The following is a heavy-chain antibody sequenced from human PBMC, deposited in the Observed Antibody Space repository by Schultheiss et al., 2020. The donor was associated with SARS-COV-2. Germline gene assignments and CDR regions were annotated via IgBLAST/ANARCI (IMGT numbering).Heavy chain of an antibody. J-gene: IGHJ4*02. D-gene: IGHD6-19*01. Sequence: SETLSLTCAVYGGSFSGYYWSWIRQPPGKGLEWIGEINHSGSTNYNPSLKSRVTISVDTSKNQFSLKLSSVTAADTAVYYCARGGQAVAYRGEYYFEYWGQGTLVTVSS. CDR1: GGSFSGYY. CDR3: ARGGQAVAYRGEYYFEY. V-gene: IGHV4-34*01. CDR2: INHSGST.